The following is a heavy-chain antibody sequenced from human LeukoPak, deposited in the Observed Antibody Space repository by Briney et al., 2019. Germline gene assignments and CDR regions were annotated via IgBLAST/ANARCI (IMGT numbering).Heavy chain of an antibody. D-gene: IGHD3-22*01. CDR1: GGTFSSYA. Sequence: SVKVSCKASGGTFSSYAISWVRRAPGQGLEWMGRIIPIFGTANYAQKFQGRVTITTDESTSTAYMELSSLRSEDTAVYYCARAPPYDSSGYVYWGQGTLVTVSS. CDR2: IIPIFGTA. J-gene: IGHJ4*02. V-gene: IGHV1-69*05. CDR3: ARAPPYDSSGYVY.